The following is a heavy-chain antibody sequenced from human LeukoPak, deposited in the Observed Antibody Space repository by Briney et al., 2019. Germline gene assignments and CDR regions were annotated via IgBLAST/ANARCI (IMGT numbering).Heavy chain of an antibody. D-gene: IGHD3-10*01. CDR3: AKDRRFGELEDY. V-gene: IGHV3-30*18. CDR2: ISYDGSNK. CDR1: GFTFSSYG. Sequence: GGSLRLSCAASGFTFSSYGMHWVRQAPGKGLEWVAVISYDGSNKYYADSVKGRFTISRDNSKNTLYLQMNSLRAEDTAVYCCAKDRRFGELEDYWGQGTLVTVSS. J-gene: IGHJ4*02.